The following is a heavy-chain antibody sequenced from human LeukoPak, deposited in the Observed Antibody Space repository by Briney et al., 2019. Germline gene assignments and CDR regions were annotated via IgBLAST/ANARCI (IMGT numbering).Heavy chain of an antibody. CDR2: ISSNGGST. CDR1: GFTFSSYA. V-gene: IGHV3-64*01. J-gene: IGHJ3*02. D-gene: IGHD6-13*01. Sequence: GGSLRLSCAASGFTFSSYAMHWVRQAPGKGLEYVSAISSNGGSTYYANSVKGRFTISRDNSKNTLYLQMGSLRAEDMAVYYCASSVRSSWDVPNDAFDIWGRGTMVTVSS. CDR3: ASSVRSSWDVPNDAFDI.